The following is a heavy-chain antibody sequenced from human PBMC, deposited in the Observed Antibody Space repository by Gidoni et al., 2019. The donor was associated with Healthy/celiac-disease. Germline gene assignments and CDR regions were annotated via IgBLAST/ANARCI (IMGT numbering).Heavy chain of an antibody. CDR1: GFTFSSYS. Sequence: EVQLVESGGGLVQPGGSLRLSCAASGFTFSSYSMNWVRQAPGKGLEWVSYISSSSSTIYYADSVKGRFTISRDNAKNSLYLQMNSLRAEDTAVYYCARQFIVAGTRVDAFDIWGQGTMVTVSS. V-gene: IGHV3-48*04. CDR2: ISSSSSTI. CDR3: ARQFIVAGTRVDAFDI. J-gene: IGHJ3*02. D-gene: IGHD6-19*01.